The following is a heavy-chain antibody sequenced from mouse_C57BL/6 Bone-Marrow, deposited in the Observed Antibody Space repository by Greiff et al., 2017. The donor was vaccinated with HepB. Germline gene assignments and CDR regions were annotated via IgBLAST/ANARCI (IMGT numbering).Heavy chain of an antibody. CDR1: GYTFTRYW. D-gene: IGHD3-2*02. J-gene: IGHJ4*01. V-gene: IGHV1-50*01. CDR2: IDPSDSYT. Sequence: QVQLQQPGAELVKPGASVKLSCKASGYTFTRYWMQWVKQRPGQGLEWIGEIDPSDSYTNYNQKFKGKATLTVDTSSSTAYMQLSSLTSEDSAVYYCARDSSGLYAMDYWGQGTSVTVSS. CDR3: ARDSSGLYAMDY.